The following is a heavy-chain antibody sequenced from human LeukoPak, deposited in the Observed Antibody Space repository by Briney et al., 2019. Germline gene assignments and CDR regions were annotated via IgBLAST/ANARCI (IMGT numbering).Heavy chain of an antibody. D-gene: IGHD3-10*01. CDR3: AGEGATYGSGSYYKNY. Sequence: GGSLRLSCATSGFTFSSYAMSWVRQAPGKGLEWVSGISGSGGSTYYADSVKGRFTISRDNAKNSLYLQMNSLRAEDTAVYYCAGEGATYGSGSYYKNYWGQGTLVTVSS. V-gene: IGHV3-23*01. CDR1: GFTFSSYA. J-gene: IGHJ4*02. CDR2: ISGSGGST.